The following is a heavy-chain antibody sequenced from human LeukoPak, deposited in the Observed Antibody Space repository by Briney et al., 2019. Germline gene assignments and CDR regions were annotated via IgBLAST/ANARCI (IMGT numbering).Heavy chain of an antibody. CDR2: MNPNSGNT. J-gene: IGHJ4*02. V-gene: IGHV1-8*02. CDR1: GYTFTSYD. D-gene: IGHD4-17*01. CDR3: ARGLDDYGDYEGY. Sequence: ASVKVSCKASGYTFTSYDINWVLQATGQGLEWMGWMNPNSGNTGYAQKFQGRVTMTRNTSISTAYMELSSLRSEDTAVYYCARGLDDYGDYEGYLGQGTLVTVSS.